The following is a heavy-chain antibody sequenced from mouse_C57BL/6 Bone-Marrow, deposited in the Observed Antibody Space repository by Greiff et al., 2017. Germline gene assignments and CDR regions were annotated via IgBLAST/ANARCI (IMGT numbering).Heavy chain of an antibody. D-gene: IGHD1-1*01. V-gene: IGHV1-19*01. CDR3: ARGLYYGSSYPAWFAY. CDR1: GYTFTDYY. CDR2: INPYNGGT. Sequence: EVMLVESGPVLVKPGASVKLSCKASGYTFTDYYMNWVKQSHGKSLEWIGVINPYNGGTSYNQKFKGKATLTVDKSSSTAYMELNSLTSEDSAVYYCARGLYYGSSYPAWFAYWGQGTLVTVSA. J-gene: IGHJ3*01.